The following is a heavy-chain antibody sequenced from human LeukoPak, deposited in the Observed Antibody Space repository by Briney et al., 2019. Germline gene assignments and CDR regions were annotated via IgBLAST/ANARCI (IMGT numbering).Heavy chain of an antibody. CDR1: GGSISSSSYY. V-gene: IGHV4-39*01. CDR2: IYYSGST. J-gene: IGHJ3*02. Sequence: SETLSLTCTVSGGSISSSSYYWGWIRQPPGKGLEWIGSIYYSGSTYYNPSLKSRVTISVDTSKNQFSLKLSSVTAADTAVYYCARPLGLWELLAFDIWGQGTMVTVSS. CDR3: ARPLGLWELLAFDI. D-gene: IGHD1-26*01.